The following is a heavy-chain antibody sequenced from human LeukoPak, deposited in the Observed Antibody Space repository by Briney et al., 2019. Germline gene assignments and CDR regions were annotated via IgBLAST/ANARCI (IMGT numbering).Heavy chain of an antibody. Sequence: SETLSLTCTVSGGSISSSSYYWGWIRQPPGKGLEWIGSIYYSGSTYYNPSLKSRVTISVDTSKNQFSLKLSSVTAADTAVYYCATVNTCGGDCQYFQHWGQGTLVTVSS. J-gene: IGHJ1*01. D-gene: IGHD2-21*02. CDR3: ATVNTCGGDCQYFQH. CDR2: IYYSGST. CDR1: GGSISSSSYY. V-gene: IGHV4-39*01.